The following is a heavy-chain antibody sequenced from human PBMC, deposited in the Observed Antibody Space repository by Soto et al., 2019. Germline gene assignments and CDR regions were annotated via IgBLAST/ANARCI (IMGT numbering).Heavy chain of an antibody. V-gene: IGHV1-69*02. CDR1: GGTFSSYT. Sequence: QVQLVQSGAEVKKPGSSVKVSCKASGGTFSSYTISWVRQAPGQGLEWMGRIIPILGIANYAQKFQGRVTINADKSTSTAYMELSSLRSEDTAVYYCARTPHDYGDDGDYWGQGTLVTVSS. CDR2: IIPILGIA. J-gene: IGHJ4*02. D-gene: IGHD4-17*01. CDR3: ARTPHDYGDDGDY.